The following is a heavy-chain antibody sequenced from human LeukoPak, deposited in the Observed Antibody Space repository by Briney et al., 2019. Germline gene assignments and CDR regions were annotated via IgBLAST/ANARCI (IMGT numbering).Heavy chain of an antibody. D-gene: IGHD2-2*01. CDR2: ISYDGSNK. J-gene: IGHJ6*03. V-gene: IGHV3-30*03. CDR3: ATESLTSADYYYYMDV. Sequence: PGGSLRLSCAASGFTFSSYGMHWVRQAPGKGLEWVAVISYDGSNKYYADSVKGRFTISRDNSKNTLYLQMNSLRSEDTAVYYCATESLTSADYYYYMDVWGKGTTVTVSS. CDR1: GFTFSSYG.